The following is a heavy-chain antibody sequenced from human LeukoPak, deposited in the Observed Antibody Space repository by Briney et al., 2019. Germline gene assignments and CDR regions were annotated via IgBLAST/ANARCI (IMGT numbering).Heavy chain of an antibody. D-gene: IGHD3-16*01. V-gene: IGHV3-7*01. Sequence: PGGSLRLSCAASGFTFSSYWMSWVRQAPGKGLEWVANMNRDGSEKNYVDSIKGRFTISRDNAANSLYLQMNSLRVEDTAVYHCARDGGIIRFGGQDVWGQGTTVIVS. J-gene: IGHJ6*02. CDR1: GFTFSSYW. CDR3: ARDGGIIRFGGQDV. CDR2: MNRDGSEK.